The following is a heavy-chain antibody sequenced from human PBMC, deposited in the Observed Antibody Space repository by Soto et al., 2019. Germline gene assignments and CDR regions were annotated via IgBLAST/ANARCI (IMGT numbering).Heavy chain of an antibody. CDR3: ANGDGDYGFWYYMDV. CDR1: GGTFSSYT. Sequence: ASMKVSCKASGGTFSSYTISWVRQAPGQGLEWMGRIIPILGIANYAQKFQGRVTITADKSTSTAYMELSSLRSEDTAVYYCANGDGDYGFWYYMDVWGKGTTVTVSS. D-gene: IGHD4-17*01. J-gene: IGHJ6*03. V-gene: IGHV1-69*02. CDR2: IIPILGIA.